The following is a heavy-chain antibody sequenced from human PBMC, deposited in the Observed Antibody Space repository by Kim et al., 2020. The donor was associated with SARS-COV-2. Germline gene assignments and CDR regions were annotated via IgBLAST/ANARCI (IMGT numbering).Heavy chain of an antibody. J-gene: IGHJ4*02. CDR3: ARGVVGYYFDY. V-gene: IGHV6-1*01. D-gene: IGHD2-15*01. Sequence: NDYAVSVKSRITINPDTSKNQFSLQLNSVTPEDTAVYYCARGVVGYYFDYWGQGTLVTVSS. CDR2: N.